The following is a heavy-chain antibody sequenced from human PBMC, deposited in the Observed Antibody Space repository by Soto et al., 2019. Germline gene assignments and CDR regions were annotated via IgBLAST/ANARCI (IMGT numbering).Heavy chain of an antibody. D-gene: IGHD1-26*01. V-gene: IGHV4-38-2*01. CDR1: NFSISSGYY. Sequence: SETLSLTCVFSNFSISSGYYWGWIRQSPGKGLEWIASIYRSGTTSYNPSLKSRVTISVDPSKNQFSLMLTAVTAADTAVYYCARTHSGSYYSVFNYWGRGSLVTVSS. CDR3: ARTHSGSYYSVFNY. J-gene: IGHJ4*02. CDR2: IYRSGTT.